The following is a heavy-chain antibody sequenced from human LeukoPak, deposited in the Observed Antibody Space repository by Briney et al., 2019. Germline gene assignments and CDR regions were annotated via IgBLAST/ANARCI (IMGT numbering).Heavy chain of an antibody. J-gene: IGHJ6*02. CDR2: ISAYNGNT. D-gene: IGHD2-2*01. CDR1: GYTFTSYG. Sequence: ASVKVSCKASGYTFTSYGISWVRQAPGQGLDWMGWISAYNGNTNYAQKLQGRVTMTTDTSTSTAYMELRSLRSDDTAVYYCAREGVVVVPAAMFSYYYYGMDVWGQGTTVTVSS. CDR3: AREGVVVVPAAMFSYYYYGMDV. V-gene: IGHV1-18*01.